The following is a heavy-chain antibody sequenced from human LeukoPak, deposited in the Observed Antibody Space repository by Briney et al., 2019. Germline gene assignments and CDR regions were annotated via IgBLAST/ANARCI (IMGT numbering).Heavy chain of an antibody. CDR2: IKQDGSEK. J-gene: IGHJ4*02. CDR3: ATLPLL. CDR1: GFTFSSFG. V-gene: IGHV3-7*01. D-gene: IGHD1-26*01. Sequence: PGGSLRLSCAASGFTFSSFGMHWVRQTPGKGLEWVANIKQDGSEKYYVDSVKGRFTISRDNAKNSLYLQMNSLRAEDTAVYYCATLPLLWGQGTLVTVSS.